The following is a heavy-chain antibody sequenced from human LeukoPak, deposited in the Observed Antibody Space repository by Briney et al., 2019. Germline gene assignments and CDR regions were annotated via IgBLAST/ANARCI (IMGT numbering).Heavy chain of an antibody. CDR1: GFTFSSYE. D-gene: IGHD6-19*01. Sequence: PGGSLRLSCAASGFTFSSYEMNWVRQAPGKGLEWVSYISSSGSTIYYADSVKGRFTISRDNAKNSLHLQMNSLRAEDTAVYYCASGLSYSSGWSLDYWGQGTLVTVSS. CDR2: ISSSGSTI. J-gene: IGHJ4*02. V-gene: IGHV3-48*03. CDR3: ASGLSYSSGWSLDY.